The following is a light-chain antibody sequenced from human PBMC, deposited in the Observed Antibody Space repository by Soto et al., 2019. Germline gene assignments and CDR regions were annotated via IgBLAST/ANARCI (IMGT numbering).Light chain of an antibody. CDR3: AAWDDTLNGWV. Sequence: QSVLTQPTSASGTPGQRVTISCSGSSSNIGSNAVNWYQQLPGTAPKLLIYNDNRRPSGVPDRFSGSKSATSASLAISGLQSDDETDYYCAAWDDTLNGWVFGGGTKLTVL. V-gene: IGLV1-44*01. CDR1: SSNIGSNA. J-gene: IGLJ3*02. CDR2: NDN.